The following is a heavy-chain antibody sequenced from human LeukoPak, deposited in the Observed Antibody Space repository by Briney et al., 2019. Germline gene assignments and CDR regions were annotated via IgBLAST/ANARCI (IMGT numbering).Heavy chain of an antibody. CDR3: ARVSGAARHWYFDL. D-gene: IGHD6-6*01. J-gene: IGHJ2*01. V-gene: IGHV1-2*02. Sequence: GASVKVSCKASGYTFTGYYMHWVRQAPGQGLEWMGWINPNSGGTNYAQKFQGRVTMTRDTSISTAYMELSSLRTEDTAVYYCARVSGAARHWYFDLWGRGTLVTVSS. CDR1: GYTFTGYY. CDR2: INPNSGGT.